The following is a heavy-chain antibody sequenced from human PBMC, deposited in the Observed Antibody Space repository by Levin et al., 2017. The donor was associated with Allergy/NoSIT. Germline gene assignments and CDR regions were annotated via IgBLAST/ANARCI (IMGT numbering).Heavy chain of an antibody. CDR1: GFSLSTSGMC. J-gene: IGHJ6*02. CDR2: IDWDDDK. Sequence: SGPTLVKPTQTLTLTCTFSGFSLSTSGMCVSWIRQPPGKALEWLARIDWDDDKYYSTSLKTRLTISKDTSTNQVVLTVTNMNPVATATDYCHRIPHLGYTYDYYYGMDGWGQGTTVTVSS. CDR3: HRIPHLGYTYDYYYGMDG. V-gene: IGHV2-70*11. D-gene: IGHD1-1*01.